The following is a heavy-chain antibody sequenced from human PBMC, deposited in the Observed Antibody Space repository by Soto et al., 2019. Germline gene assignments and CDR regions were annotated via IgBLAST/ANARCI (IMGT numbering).Heavy chain of an antibody. Sequence: SETLSLTCTVSGGSISSGDYFWSWIRQPPGKGLEWIGYIYYSGSTYYNPSLKSRLTISVDTSKNQFSLKLSSVTAADTAVYYCAREGHSGYDYVGYYYAMDVSGQGTTVTVSS. J-gene: IGHJ6*02. CDR3: AREGHSGYDYVGYYYAMDV. CDR2: IYYSGST. D-gene: IGHD5-12*01. CDR1: GGSISSGDYF. V-gene: IGHV4-30-4*01.